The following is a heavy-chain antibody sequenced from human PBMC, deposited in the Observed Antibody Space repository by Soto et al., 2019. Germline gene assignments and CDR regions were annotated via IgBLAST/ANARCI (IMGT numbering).Heavy chain of an antibody. Sequence: GSLRLSCAASGFTFSSYWMHWVRQAPGKGLVWVSRINSDGSSTSYADSVKGRFTISRDNAKNTLYLQMNSLRAEDTAVYYCARGIHFVVAGTDYFDYWGQGTLVTVSS. J-gene: IGHJ4*02. CDR2: INSDGSST. V-gene: IGHV3-74*01. CDR1: GFTFSSYW. D-gene: IGHD6-19*01. CDR3: ARGIHFVVAGTDYFDY.